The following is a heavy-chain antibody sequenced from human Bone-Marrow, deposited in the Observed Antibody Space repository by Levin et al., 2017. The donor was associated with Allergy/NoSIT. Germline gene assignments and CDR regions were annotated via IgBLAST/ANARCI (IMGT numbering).Heavy chain of an antibody. CDR1: GFDFSNFA. CDR2: ISYDGSSQ. V-gene: IGHV3-30*04. Sequence: GGSLRLSCIASGFDFSNFALHWVRQAPGKGLEWLSAISYDGSSQSYIESVKGRFTISRDNSKNIIYLQMNNLSPDDTAVYYCARDTLVRGMYSGMDVWGQGTTVTVFS. J-gene: IGHJ6*02. CDR3: ARDTLVRGMYSGMDV.